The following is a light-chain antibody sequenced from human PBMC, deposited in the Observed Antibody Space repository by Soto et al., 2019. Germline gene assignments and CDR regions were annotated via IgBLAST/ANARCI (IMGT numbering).Light chain of an antibody. CDR1: SSDVGGYNY. CDR3: SSYTSSSTPWV. J-gene: IGLJ1*01. CDR2: DVS. V-gene: IGLV2-14*01. Sequence: QSALTQPASVSGSPGQLITISCTGTSSDVGGYNYVSWYQQHPGKAPKLMIYDVSNRPSGVSNRFSGSKSGNTASLTISGLQAEDEADYYCSSYTSSSTPWVFGTGTKVTVL.